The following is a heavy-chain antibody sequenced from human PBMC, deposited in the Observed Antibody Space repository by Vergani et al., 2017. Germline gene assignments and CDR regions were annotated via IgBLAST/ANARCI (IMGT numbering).Heavy chain of an antibody. CDR3: ARVSGSYLGFFDY. V-gene: IGHV3-30-3*01. D-gene: IGHD1-26*01. Sequence: QVQLVESGGGVVQPGRSLRLSCAASGFTFSSYAMHWVRQAPGKGLEWVALISYDGSNKYYADSVKGRFTISRDNSKNTLYLQMNSLRVEDTTVYYCARVSGSYLGFFDYWGQGTLVTVSS. CDR1: GFTFSSYA. CDR2: ISYDGSNK. J-gene: IGHJ4*02.